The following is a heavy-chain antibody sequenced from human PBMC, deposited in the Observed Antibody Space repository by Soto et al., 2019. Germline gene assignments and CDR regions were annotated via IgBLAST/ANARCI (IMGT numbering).Heavy chain of an antibody. D-gene: IGHD7-27*01. Sequence: QVQLQESGPGLVKPSETLSLTCTVSVGSISRYYWSWIRQPPGKGLEWIGYIYYSGSPNYNPSLKGRATLAADTSNNQFSLKLSSVTAADTAVYYCAGGWGGYFLHWGQGTLVTVSS. J-gene: IGHJ1*01. CDR2: IYYSGSP. CDR1: VGSISRYY. V-gene: IGHV4-59*01. CDR3: AGGWGGYFLH.